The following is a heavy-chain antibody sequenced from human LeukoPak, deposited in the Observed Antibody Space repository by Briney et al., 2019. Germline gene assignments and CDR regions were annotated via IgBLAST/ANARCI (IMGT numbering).Heavy chain of an antibody. CDR3: ARRSAAATSDY. CDR2: IYPGDSDT. CDR1: GYSFTSYW. J-gene: IGHJ4*02. Sequence: GESLQISCKGSGYSFTSYWIGWVRQMPGKGLEWMGVIYPGDSDTRYSPSFQGQVTISADKSISTAYLQWSSLKASDTAMYYCARRSAAATSDYWGQGTLVTVSS. D-gene: IGHD6-13*01. V-gene: IGHV5-51*01.